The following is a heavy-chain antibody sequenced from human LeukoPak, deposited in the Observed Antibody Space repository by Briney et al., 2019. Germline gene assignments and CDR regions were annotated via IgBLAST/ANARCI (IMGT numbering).Heavy chain of an antibody. J-gene: IGHJ4*02. V-gene: IGHV3-11*04. CDR2: INNVGSII. CDR3: ARLPRAMVRGVTIDY. CDR1: GFTLTDNY. D-gene: IGHD3-10*01. Sequence: PGGSLRLSCAASGFTLTDNYMSWIRQAPGKGLEWVAYINNVGSIIYYADSVKGRFTISRDNAKNSLYLQMNSLRAEDTAVYYCARLPRAMVRGVTIDYWGQGTLVTVSS.